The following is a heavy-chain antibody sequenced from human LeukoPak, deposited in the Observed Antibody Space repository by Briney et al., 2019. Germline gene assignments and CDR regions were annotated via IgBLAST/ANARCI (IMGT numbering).Heavy chain of an antibody. D-gene: IGHD2-21*02. Sequence: GGSLRLSCAASGFTFSDYYMSWIRQAPGKGLEWVSYISSSGSTIYYADSVKGRFTISRDNAKDSLYLQMNSLRAEDTAVYYCAREMTAIPSFDYWGQGTLVTVSS. CDR3: AREMTAIPSFDY. V-gene: IGHV3-11*01. CDR1: GFTFSDYY. J-gene: IGHJ4*02. CDR2: ISSSGSTI.